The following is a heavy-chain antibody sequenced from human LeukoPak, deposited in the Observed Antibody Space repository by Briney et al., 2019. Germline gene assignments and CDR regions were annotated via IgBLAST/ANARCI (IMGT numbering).Heavy chain of an antibody. V-gene: IGHV3-21*01. CDR2: ISSTSSYI. Sequence: GGSLRLSCAASGFTFSSYGMNWVRRAPGKGLEWVSSISSTSSYIYYADSVKGRFTISRDNAKNSLYLQMNSLRAEDTAVYYCARDRVLDYWGQGTLVTVSS. CDR1: GFTFSSYG. CDR3: ARDRVLDY. J-gene: IGHJ4*02.